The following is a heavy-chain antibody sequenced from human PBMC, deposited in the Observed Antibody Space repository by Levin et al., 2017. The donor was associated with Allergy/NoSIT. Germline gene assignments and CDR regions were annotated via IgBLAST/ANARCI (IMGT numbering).Heavy chain of an antibody. V-gene: IGHV3-33*01. Sequence: GESLKISCAASGFTLSTYGMHWVRQAPGKGLEWVAFIWYDASNKYYADSVKGRFTISRDNSKNTLFLQMNSLRAEDTAVYYCARGRCSGGSCYSTEIHFQYWGQGTLVTVFS. CDR2: IWYDASNK. CDR3: ARGRCSGGSCYSTEIHFQY. CDR1: GFTLSTYG. J-gene: IGHJ1*01. D-gene: IGHD2-15*01.